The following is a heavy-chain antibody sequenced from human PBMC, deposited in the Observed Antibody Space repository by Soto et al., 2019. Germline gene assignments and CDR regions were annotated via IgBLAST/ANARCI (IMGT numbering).Heavy chain of an antibody. D-gene: IGHD2-2*01. CDR3: ARDRACSSTSCYHYYYYGMDV. J-gene: IGHJ6*02. CDR2: IYYSGST. Sequence: PSETLSLTCTVSGGSISSYYWSWIRQPPGKGLEWIGYIYYSGSTNYNPSLKSRVTIPVDTSKNQFSLKLSSVTAADTAVYYCARDRACSSTSCYHYYYYGMDVWGQGTTVTVSS. V-gene: IGHV4-59*01. CDR1: GGSISSYY.